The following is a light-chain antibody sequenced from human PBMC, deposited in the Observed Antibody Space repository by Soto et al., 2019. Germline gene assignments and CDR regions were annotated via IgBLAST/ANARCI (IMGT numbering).Light chain of an antibody. CDR3: QKCGIAPFT. Sequence: DIQMTQSPSTLSASVGDRVTITCRASQSISSWLAWYQQKPGKAPKLLIYDASSLESGVPSRFSGSGSGTEFTLTISSLQPEDVATYYCQKCGIAPFTFGGGTKVDIK. CDR1: QSISSW. CDR2: DAS. V-gene: IGKV1-5*01. J-gene: IGKJ4*01.